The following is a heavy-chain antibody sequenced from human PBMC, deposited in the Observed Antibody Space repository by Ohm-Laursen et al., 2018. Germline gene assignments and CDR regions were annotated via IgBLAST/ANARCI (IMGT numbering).Heavy chain of an antibody. D-gene: IGHD1-26*01. CDR3: ATMGASRDY. CDR2: IYYSGST. V-gene: IGHV4-61*01. J-gene: IGHJ4*02. Sequence: PPGTLSLTCPVSGGSVSSGSYYWSWIRQPPGKGLEWIGYIYYSGSTNYNPSLKSRVTISVDTSKNQFSLKLSSVTAADTAVYYCATMGASRDYWGQGTLVTVSS. CDR1: GGSVSSGSYY.